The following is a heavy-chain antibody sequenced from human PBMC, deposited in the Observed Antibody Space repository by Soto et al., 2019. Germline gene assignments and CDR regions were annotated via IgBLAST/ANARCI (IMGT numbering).Heavy chain of an antibody. J-gene: IGHJ5*02. V-gene: IGHV1-18*01. D-gene: IGHD4-4*01. Sequence: QVQLVQSEAEVKKPGASVKVSCKASGYTFTSYGISWVRQAPGQGLEWMGWISAYNGNTNYAQKLQGRVTMTTDTSTSTAYMELRSLRSDDTAVYYCARDYRNADTSNWFDPWGQGTLVTVSS. CDR3: ARDYRNADTSNWFDP. CDR2: ISAYNGNT. CDR1: GYTFTSYG.